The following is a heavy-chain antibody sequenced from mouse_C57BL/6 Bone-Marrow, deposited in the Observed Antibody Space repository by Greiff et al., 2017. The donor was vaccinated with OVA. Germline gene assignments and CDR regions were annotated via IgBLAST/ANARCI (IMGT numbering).Heavy chain of an antibody. J-gene: IGHJ3*01. Sequence: VQLQHPGAELVKPGASVKLSCKASGYTFTSYWMQWVKQRPGQGLEWIGEIDPSDSYTNYNQKFKGKATLTVDTSSSTAYMQLSSLTSEDSAVYYCARDTWWDRGFAYWGQGTLVTVSA. CDR3: ARDTWWDRGFAY. D-gene: IGHD1-1*02. CDR2: IDPSDSYT. V-gene: IGHV1-50*01. CDR1: GYTFTSYW.